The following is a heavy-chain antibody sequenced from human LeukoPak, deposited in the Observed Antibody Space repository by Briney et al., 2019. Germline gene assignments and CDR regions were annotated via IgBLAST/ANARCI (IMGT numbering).Heavy chain of an antibody. D-gene: IGHD5-24*01. Sequence: SGGSLRLSCTASEFTVSRNYMLWVRQAPGKGLEWVSLIFSNGDTHYADSVKGRFTIPRDTSKNTVSLQMNSLRVEDTAMYYCTRDQMNYWGKGTLVTVSS. V-gene: IGHV3-53*01. CDR1: EFTVSRNY. CDR3: TRDQMNY. J-gene: IGHJ4*02. CDR2: IFSNGDT.